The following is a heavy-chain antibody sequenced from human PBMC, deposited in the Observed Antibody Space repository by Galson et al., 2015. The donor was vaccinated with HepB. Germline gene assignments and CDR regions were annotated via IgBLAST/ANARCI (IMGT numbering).Heavy chain of an antibody. D-gene: IGHD3-16*01. V-gene: IGHV3-7*01. CDR1: GFTFGDYW. CDR2: IKVDGSEE. CDR3: AGDRPTWDV. Sequence: SLRLSCAASGFTFGDYWLTWVRQAPGKGLEWVATIKVDGSEEYYVDSVIGRFTISRDNTINSLYLQMNSLRAEDTAVYYCAGDRPTWDVWGQGTTVTVSS. J-gene: IGHJ6*02.